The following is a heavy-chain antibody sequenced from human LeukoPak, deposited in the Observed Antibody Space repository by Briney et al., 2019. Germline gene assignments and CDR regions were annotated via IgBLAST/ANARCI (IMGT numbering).Heavy chain of an antibody. Sequence: GGSLRLSCAASGFTFSSYWMSWVRQAPGKGLEWVANIKQDGSEKYYVDSVKGRFTISRDNAKNSLYLQMNSLRAEDTAVYYCARVPGGEYYYYGMDVWGQGTTVTVSS. J-gene: IGHJ6*02. CDR2: IKQDGSEK. D-gene: IGHD7-27*01. CDR3: ARVPGGEYYYYGMDV. V-gene: IGHV3-7*01. CDR1: GFTFSSYW.